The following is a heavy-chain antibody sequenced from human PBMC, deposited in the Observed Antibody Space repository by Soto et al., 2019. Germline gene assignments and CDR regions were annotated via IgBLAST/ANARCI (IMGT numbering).Heavy chain of an antibody. CDR2: INHSGST. CDR3: ARGPGGDPPAY. Sequence: PSETLSLTCAVYGGSFSGYYWSWIRQPPGKGLEWIGEINHSGSTNYNPSLKSRVTILVDTSKNQFSLKLSSVTAADTAVYYSARGPGGDPPAYWGQGTLVTVSS. D-gene: IGHD2-21*01. CDR1: GGSFSGYY. V-gene: IGHV4-34*01. J-gene: IGHJ4*02.